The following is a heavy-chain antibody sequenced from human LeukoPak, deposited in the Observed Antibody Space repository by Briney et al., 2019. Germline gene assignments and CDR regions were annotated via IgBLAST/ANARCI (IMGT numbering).Heavy chain of an antibody. CDR3: ARDPPTGGAAPPFDY. CDR1: GYTFTGYY. V-gene: IGHV1-46*01. J-gene: IGHJ4*02. Sequence: ASVKVSCKASGYTFTGYYMHWVRQAPGQGLEWMGIINPSGGSTSYAQKFQGRVTMTRDTSTSTVYMELSSLRSEDTAVYYCARDPPTGGAAPPFDYWGQGTLVTVSS. D-gene: IGHD6-13*01. CDR2: INPSGGST.